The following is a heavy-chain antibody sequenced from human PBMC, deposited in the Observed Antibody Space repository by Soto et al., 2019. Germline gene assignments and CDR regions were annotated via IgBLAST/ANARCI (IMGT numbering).Heavy chain of an antibody. CDR3: ARDTQTMLHCFDC. CDR1: GDSVSNNGAA. D-gene: IGHD2-15*01. J-gene: IGHJ4*02. V-gene: IGHV6-1*01. CDR2: TYYRSKWFN. Sequence: SQTLSLTCAISGDSVSNNGAAWNWIRQSPSGGLEWLGRTYYRSKWFNDYAVSVKSRITISPDTSKNQFSLQLNAVTPDDTAVYYGARDTQTMLHCFDCWGQGTLGTCSS.